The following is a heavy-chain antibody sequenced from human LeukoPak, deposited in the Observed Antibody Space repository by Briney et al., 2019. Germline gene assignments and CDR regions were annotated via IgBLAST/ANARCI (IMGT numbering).Heavy chain of an antibody. J-gene: IGHJ4*02. CDR2: ISSSSSYI. V-gene: IGHV3-21*01. D-gene: IGHD3-22*01. Sequence: PGGSLRLSCAASGFTFSSYSMNWVRQAPGKGLEWVSSISSSSSYIYYADSVKGRFTISRDNSKNTLYLQMNSLRAEDTAVYYCARDKGYYYDSSGYLGYWGQGTLVTVSS. CDR1: GFTFSSYS. CDR3: ARDKGYYYDSSGYLGY.